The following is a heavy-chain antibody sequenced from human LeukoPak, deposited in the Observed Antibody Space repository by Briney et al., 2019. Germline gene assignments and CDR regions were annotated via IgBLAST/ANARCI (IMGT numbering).Heavy chain of an antibody. Sequence: GESLRLSCAASGFTFSSNWMHWVRQAPGKGLEWVSYISSSGSTIYYADSVKGRFTISRDNAKNSLYLQMNSLRAEDTAVYYCARQGIRITMVRGVDYWGQGTLVTVSS. D-gene: IGHD3-10*01. CDR3: ARQGIRITMVRGVDY. J-gene: IGHJ4*02. V-gene: IGHV3-48*04. CDR2: ISSSGSTI. CDR1: GFTFSSNW.